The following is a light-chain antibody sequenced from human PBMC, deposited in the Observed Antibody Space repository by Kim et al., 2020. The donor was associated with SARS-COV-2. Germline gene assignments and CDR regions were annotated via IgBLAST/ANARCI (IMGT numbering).Light chain of an antibody. CDR1: SSNIAGNS. J-gene: IGLJ1*01. Sequence: QSVLTQTPSASGTPGQRVTISCSGSSSNIAGNSVNWYQQVPGSVPKGLIYATDQRPSGVPDRISGSKSGTSASLAISGLLSDDEGDYYCAAWDDSLKMHVFGPGTKVTVL. CDR3: AAWDDSLKMHV. V-gene: IGLV1-44*01. CDR2: ATD.